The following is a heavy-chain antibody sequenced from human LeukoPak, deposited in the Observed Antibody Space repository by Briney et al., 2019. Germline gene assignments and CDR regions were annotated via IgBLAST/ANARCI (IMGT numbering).Heavy chain of an antibody. Sequence: ASVKVSCKASGYTFTSYAMHWVRQAPGQRLEWMGWINAGNGNTKYSQRFQGRVTITRDTSASTAYMELSSLRSEDTAVYYCARWPPSGSGDSLHFDYWGQGTLVTVSS. D-gene: IGHD2-21*01. J-gene: IGHJ4*02. CDR3: ARWPPSGSGDSLHFDY. V-gene: IGHV1-3*01. CDR2: INAGNGNT. CDR1: GYTFTSYA.